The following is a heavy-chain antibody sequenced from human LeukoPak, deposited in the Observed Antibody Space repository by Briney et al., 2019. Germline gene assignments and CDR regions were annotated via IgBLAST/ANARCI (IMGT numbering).Heavy chain of an antibody. D-gene: IGHD4-17*01. CDR3: ARYGDYPFNWFDP. Sequence: PGGSLRLSCAASGFTFSSYWMSWVRQAPGKGLEWVANIKQDGSEKYYVDSVKGRFTISRDNAKNSLYLQMNSLRAEDTAVYYCARYGDYPFNWFDPWGQGNLVTVSS. CDR2: IKQDGSEK. CDR1: GFTFSSYW. V-gene: IGHV3-7*01. J-gene: IGHJ5*02.